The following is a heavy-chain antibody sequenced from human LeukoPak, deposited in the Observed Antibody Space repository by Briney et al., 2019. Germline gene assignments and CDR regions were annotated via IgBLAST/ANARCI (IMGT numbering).Heavy chain of an antibody. V-gene: IGHV3-23*01. CDR1: GFTFSTSA. CDR2: ISASGGST. Sequence: GGSLRLSCAASGFTFSTSAMTWVRQAPGKGLEWVSGISASGGSTYYADSVKGRFTISRDNSKNTLYLQMNSLRAEDTAVYYCARMDYDSSGYYYGYFDYWGQGTLVTVSS. D-gene: IGHD3-22*01. CDR3: ARMDYDSSGYYYGYFDY. J-gene: IGHJ4*02.